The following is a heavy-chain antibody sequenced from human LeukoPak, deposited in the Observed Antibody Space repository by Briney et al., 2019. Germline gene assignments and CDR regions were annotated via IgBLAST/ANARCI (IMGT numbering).Heavy chain of an antibody. J-gene: IGHJ4*02. CDR3: ARLIHYGRSDVDF. CDR1: GFTFSSYS. V-gene: IGHV3-21*01. Sequence: TGGSLRLSCAASGFTFSSYSMNWVRQAPGKGLEWVSSISSSSSYIYYADSVKGRFTISRDNAKNSLYLQMNSLRAEDTAVYYCARLIHYGRSDVDFWGQGTLVTVSS. CDR2: ISSSSSYI. D-gene: IGHD3-22*01.